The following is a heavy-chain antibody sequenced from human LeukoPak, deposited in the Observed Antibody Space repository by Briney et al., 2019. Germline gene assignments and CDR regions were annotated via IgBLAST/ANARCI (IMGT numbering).Heavy chain of an antibody. CDR1: GGSISSSSYY. D-gene: IGHD5-12*01. J-gene: IGHJ3*02. CDR3: AGEAGGGYARAFDI. CDR2: IYYSGST. V-gene: IGHV4-39*02. Sequence: SETLSLTCTVSGGSISSSSYYSGWIRQPPGKGLEWIGSIYYSGSTYYNPSLKSRVTISVDTSKNQFSLKLSSVTAADTAVYYCAGEAGGGYARAFDIWGQGTMVTVSS.